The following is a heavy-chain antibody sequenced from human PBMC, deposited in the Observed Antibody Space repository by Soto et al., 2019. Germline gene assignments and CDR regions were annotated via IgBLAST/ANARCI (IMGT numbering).Heavy chain of an antibody. V-gene: IGHV3-23*01. Sequence: EVQLLESGGGLVQPGGSLRLSCAASGFTFSSYAMSWVRQAPGKGLEWVSAISGSGGSTYYADSVKGRFTISRDNSKNTLYLQMNSLRAEETAVYDCANGSRSWFFDYWGQGTLVTVSS. CDR3: ANGSRSWFFDY. CDR2: ISGSGGST. D-gene: IGHD6-13*01. J-gene: IGHJ4*02. CDR1: GFTFSSYA.